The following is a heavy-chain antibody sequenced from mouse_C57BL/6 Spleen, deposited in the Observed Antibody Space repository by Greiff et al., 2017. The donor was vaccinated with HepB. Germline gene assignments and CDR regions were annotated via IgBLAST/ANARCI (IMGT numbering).Heavy chain of an antibody. J-gene: IGHJ2*01. Sequence: VQLQQSGPELVKPGASVKIPCKASGYTFTDYNMDWVKQSHGKSLEWIGDINPNNGGTIYNQKFKGKATLTVDKSSSTAYMELRSLTSEDTAVYYCARADTVGTVVATGYFDYWGQGTTLTVSS. D-gene: IGHD1-1*01. CDR2: INPNNGGT. CDR1: GYTFTDYN. CDR3: ARADTVGTVVATGYFDY. V-gene: IGHV1-18*01.